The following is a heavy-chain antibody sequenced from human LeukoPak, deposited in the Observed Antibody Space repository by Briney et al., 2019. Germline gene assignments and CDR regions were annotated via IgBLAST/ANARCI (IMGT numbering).Heavy chain of an antibody. V-gene: IGHV1-2*02. CDR2: SNPNSGGT. D-gene: IGHD3-3*01. CDR1: GYTFTGYY. Sequence: GASVKVSCKASGYTFTGYYMHWVRQAPGQGLEWMGWSNPNSGGTNYAQKFQGRVTMTRDTSISTAYMELSRLRSDDTAVYYCAREVTIFGVGAYGMDVWGQGTTVTVSS. J-gene: IGHJ6*02. CDR3: AREVTIFGVGAYGMDV.